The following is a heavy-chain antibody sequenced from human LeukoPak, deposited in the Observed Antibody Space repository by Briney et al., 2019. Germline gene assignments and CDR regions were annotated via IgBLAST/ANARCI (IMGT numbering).Heavy chain of an antibody. J-gene: IGHJ5*02. CDR2: IRSKAYGGTT. V-gene: IGHV3-49*04. CDR1: GITFGDYA. CDR3: SRDAVGFGANWFDP. D-gene: IGHD3-10*01. Sequence: GGSLRLSCTASGITFGDYAMNWVRQAPGKGLEWVGFIRSKAYGGTTQYAASVKGRFTISRDDSKSIAYLQMNGLKTEDTAVYYCSRDAVGFGANWFDPWGQGTLVTVSS.